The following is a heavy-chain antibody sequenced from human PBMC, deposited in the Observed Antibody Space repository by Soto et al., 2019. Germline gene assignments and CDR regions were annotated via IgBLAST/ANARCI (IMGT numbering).Heavy chain of an antibody. V-gene: IGHV4-31*03. J-gene: IGHJ5*02. Sequence: PSETLSLTCTVSGGSISSGGYYWSWIRQHPGKGLEWIGYIYYSGSTYYNPSLKSRVTISVDTSKKQFSLKLSSVTAADTAVYYCATSYCGGDCYEDNPWFDHWGQGTLVTVSS. CDR1: GGSISSGGYY. CDR3: ATSYCGGDCYEDNPWFDH. CDR2: IYYSGST. D-gene: IGHD2-21*02.